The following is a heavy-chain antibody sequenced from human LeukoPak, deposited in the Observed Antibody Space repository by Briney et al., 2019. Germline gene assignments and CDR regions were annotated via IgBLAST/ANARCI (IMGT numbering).Heavy chain of an antibody. Sequence: GASVKVSCKASGYTFTSYGISWVRQAPGQGLEWMGWISAYNGNTNYAQKLQGRVTMTTDTSTSTAYMELSGLRSEDTAVYYCATGRLYYDRRGYYENDAFDLWGHGTRVTVTS. CDR2: ISAYNGNT. D-gene: IGHD3-22*01. V-gene: IGHV1-18*01. CDR3: ATGRLYYDRRGYYENDAFDL. J-gene: IGHJ3*01. CDR1: GYTFTSYG.